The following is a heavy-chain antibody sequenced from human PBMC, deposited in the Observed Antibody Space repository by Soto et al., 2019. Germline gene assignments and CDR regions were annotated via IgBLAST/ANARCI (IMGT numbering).Heavy chain of an antibody. J-gene: IGHJ6*02. CDR3: PNLEPYFAWFGVNGMDV. CDR1: GFTFSSYA. Sequence: XVSLRLSRAASGFTFSSYARSSVRQAPGKRLEWVSAISGSGGSTYYADSVKGRFTISRDNSKNTLYLQMNSLRAEDTAVYYCPNLEPYFAWFGVNGMDVCGQGTTVTVSS. CDR2: ISGSGGST. D-gene: IGHD3-9*01. V-gene: IGHV3-23*01.